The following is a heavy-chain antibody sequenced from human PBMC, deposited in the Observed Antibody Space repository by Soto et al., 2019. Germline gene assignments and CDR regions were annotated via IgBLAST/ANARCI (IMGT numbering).Heavy chain of an antibody. J-gene: IGHJ4*02. Sequence: ESGGGVVQPGRSLRLSCAVSGFTVSTFGMHWVRQAPGKGLEWVEVISRNGGTKFYADSVKGRFTISRHNSRNTLFLEMNSLRGDDMAVYYCTGEVASGYWGQGTLVTVSS. D-gene: IGHD2-8*02. V-gene: IGHV3-30*03. CDR3: TGEVASGY. CDR2: ISRNGGTK. CDR1: GFTVSTFG.